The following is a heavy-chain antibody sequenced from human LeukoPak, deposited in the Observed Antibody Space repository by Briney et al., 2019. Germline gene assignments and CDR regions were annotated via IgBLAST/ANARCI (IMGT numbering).Heavy chain of an antibody. CDR3: ARDDYGDYPTRFDY. CDR2: IIPIFGTA. D-gene: IGHD4-17*01. V-gene: IGHV1-69*13. Sequence: GASVKVSCKASGYTFTSYGISWVRQAPGQGLEWMGGIIPIFGTANYAQKFQGRVTITADESTSTAYMELSSLRSEDTAVYYCARDDYGDYPTRFDYWGQGALVTVSS. CDR1: GYTFTSYG. J-gene: IGHJ4*02.